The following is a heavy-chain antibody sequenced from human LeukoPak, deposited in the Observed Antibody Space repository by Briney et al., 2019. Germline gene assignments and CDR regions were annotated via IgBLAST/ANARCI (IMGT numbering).Heavy chain of an antibody. D-gene: IGHD3-10*01. CDR3: AKDRRAGSYDY. Sequence: GGTLRLSCAASGFTFSRNGMTWVRQAPGKGLEWVSAISGSGGSTYYADSVKGRFTISRDNSKNTLYLQMNSLRAEDTAVYYCAKDRRAGSYDYWGQGTLVTVSS. V-gene: IGHV3-23*01. CDR1: GFTFSRNG. CDR2: ISGSGGST. J-gene: IGHJ4*02.